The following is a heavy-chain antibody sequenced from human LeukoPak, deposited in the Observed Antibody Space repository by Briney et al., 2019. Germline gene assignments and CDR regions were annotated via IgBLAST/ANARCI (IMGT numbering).Heavy chain of an antibody. CDR3: TRNYNTQDFDY. D-gene: IGHD3-22*01. Sequence: GGSLRLSCRTSGFTFAVFAINWVRQAPGKGLEWVGLIRSSPNGATTEYGASVKGRFTISRDDSRNIAYLQMNSLKTEDTAVYYCTRNYNTQDFDYRGQGILVTVSS. CDR2: IRSSPNGATT. CDR1: GFTFAVFA. J-gene: IGHJ4*02. V-gene: IGHV3-49*04.